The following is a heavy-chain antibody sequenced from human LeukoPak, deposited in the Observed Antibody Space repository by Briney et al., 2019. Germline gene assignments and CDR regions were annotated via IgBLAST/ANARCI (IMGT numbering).Heavy chain of an antibody. V-gene: IGHV3-23*01. CDR1: GFTFSSSA. D-gene: IGHD4-17*01. J-gene: IGHJ6*02. CDR2: ISGSGGST. CDR3: AKDHTVNYYYYGMDV. Sequence: GGSLRLSCAASGFTFSSSAMSWVRQAPGKGLEWVSAISGSGGSTYYADSVKGRFTISRDNSKNTLYLQMNRLRAEDTAVYYCAKDHTVNYYYYGMDVWGQGTTVTVSS.